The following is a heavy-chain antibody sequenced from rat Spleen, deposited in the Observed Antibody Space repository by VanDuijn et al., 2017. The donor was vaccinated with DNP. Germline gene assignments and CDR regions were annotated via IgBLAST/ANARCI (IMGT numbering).Heavy chain of an antibody. D-gene: IGHD1-1*01. CDR2: ISYNGVTT. CDR3: TTDLSGPADY. Sequence: EVQLVESGGGLVQPGRSLKLSCAASGFTFSDYNMAWVRQAPTKGLEWVATISYNGVTTFYRDSVKGRFTISRDNAKTNLYLQMDSLRSEDTATYYCTTDLSGPADYWGQGVMVTVSS. V-gene: IGHV5-20*01. CDR1: GFTFSDYN. J-gene: IGHJ2*01.